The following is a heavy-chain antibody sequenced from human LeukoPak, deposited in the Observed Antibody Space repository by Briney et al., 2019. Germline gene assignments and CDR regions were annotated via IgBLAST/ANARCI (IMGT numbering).Heavy chain of an antibody. V-gene: IGHV3-23*01. Sequence: TGGSLRLSCAASGFTFSSYAMSWVRQAPGKGLEWVSAISGSGGSTYYADSVKGRFTISRDNSKNTLYLQMNSLRAEDTAVYYCANAYYYGSGSYPPSDYWGQGTLVTVSS. D-gene: IGHD3-10*01. CDR1: GFTFSSYA. CDR3: ANAYYYGSGSYPPSDY. CDR2: ISGSGGST. J-gene: IGHJ4*02.